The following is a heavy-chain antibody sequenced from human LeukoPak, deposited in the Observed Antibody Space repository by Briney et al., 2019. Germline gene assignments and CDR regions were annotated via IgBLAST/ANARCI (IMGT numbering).Heavy chain of an antibody. Sequence: SETLSLTCTVSGGSISSGSYYWSWIRQPAGKGLEWIGRIYTSGSTNYNPSLKSRVTISVDTSKNQFSLQLTSVTAADTAVYYCAKSHRGIEQPWGQGTLVTVSS. V-gene: IGHV4-61*02. CDR1: GGSISSGSYY. CDR2: IYTSGST. CDR3: AKSHRGIEQP. D-gene: IGHD3-10*01. J-gene: IGHJ5*02.